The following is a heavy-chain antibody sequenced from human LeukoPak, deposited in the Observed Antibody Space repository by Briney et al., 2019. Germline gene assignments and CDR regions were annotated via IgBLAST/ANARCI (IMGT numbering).Heavy chain of an antibody. CDR3: AKDMQTWPRFPDY. CDR2: INDNGSTR. J-gene: IGHJ4*02. V-gene: IGHV3-23*01. CDR1: GFTFSNYA. D-gene: IGHD5-12*01. Sequence: GGSLRLSCGASGFTFSNYAMSWVRQAPGKGLEWGSGINDNGSTRFHAASVKGRFTSSRDNPKNTLYLQMNGLRVEDTAVYYCAKDMQTWPRFPDYWGQGTLVTVSS.